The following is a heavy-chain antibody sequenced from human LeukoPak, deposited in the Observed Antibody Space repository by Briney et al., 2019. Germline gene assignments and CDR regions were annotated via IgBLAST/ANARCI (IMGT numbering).Heavy chain of an antibody. CDR1: GGSFSGYY. CDR2: INHSGST. V-gene: IGHV4-34*01. J-gene: IGHJ5*02. CDR3: AREPRRRDGYNH. Sequence: SETLSLTCAVYGGSFSGYYWSWIRQPPGKGLEWIGEINHSGSTNYNPSLKSRVTISVDTSKNQFSLKLSSVTAADTAVYYCAREPRRRDGYNHWGQGTLVTVSS. D-gene: IGHD5-24*01.